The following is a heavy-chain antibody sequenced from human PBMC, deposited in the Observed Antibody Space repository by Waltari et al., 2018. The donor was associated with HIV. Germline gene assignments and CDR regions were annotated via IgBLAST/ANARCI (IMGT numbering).Heavy chain of an antibody. CDR1: GGSISSGGYY. J-gene: IGHJ3*02. Sequence: QVQLQESGPGLVKPSQTLSLTCTVSGGSISSGGYYWSWIRQHPGKGLAWIGYIYYTGDTYYNPSLKSRITISVDTSKNQLSLNLTSVTAADTAVYYCARYCTSTSCYRGAFDIWGQVTLVTVSS. CDR2: IYYTGDT. D-gene: IGHD2-2*01. CDR3: ARYCTSTSCYRGAFDI. V-gene: IGHV4-31*03.